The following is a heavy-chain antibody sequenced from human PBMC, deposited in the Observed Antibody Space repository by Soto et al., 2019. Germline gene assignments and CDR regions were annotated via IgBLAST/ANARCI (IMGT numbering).Heavy chain of an antibody. J-gene: IGHJ4*02. D-gene: IGHD6-19*01. CDR3: ARGTRGYSSGWYDY. V-gene: IGHV4-34*01. Sequence: PSETLSLTCVVYSGSFSGYYWSWIRQPPGKGLEWIGEINHSGSTNYNPSLKSRVTISVDTSKNQFSLKLSSVTAADTAVYYCARGTRGYSSGWYDYWGQGTLVTVSS. CDR1: SGSFSGYY. CDR2: INHSGST.